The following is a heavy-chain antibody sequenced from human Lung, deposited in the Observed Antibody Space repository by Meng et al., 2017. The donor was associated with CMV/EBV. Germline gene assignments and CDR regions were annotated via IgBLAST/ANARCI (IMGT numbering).Heavy chain of an antibody. Sequence: ASVKVSYKASGYTFTSYDINWVRQATGQGLEWMGWMNPNSGNTGYAQKFQGRVTITRNTSISTAYMELSSLRSEDTAVYYCARVYTCRDDFWRNCYYYGMDVWGQGTTVTVSS. D-gene: IGHD3-3*01. J-gene: IGHJ6*02. CDR3: ARVYTCRDDFWRNCYYYGMDV. CDR2: MNPNSGNT. CDR1: GYTFTSYD. V-gene: IGHV1-8*03.